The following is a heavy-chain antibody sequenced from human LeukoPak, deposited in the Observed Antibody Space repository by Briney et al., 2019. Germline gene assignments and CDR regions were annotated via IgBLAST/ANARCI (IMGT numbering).Heavy chain of an antibody. D-gene: IGHD3-22*01. CDR1: GFTFGTFV. V-gene: IGHV4-59*01. J-gene: IGHJ1*01. Sequence: GSLRLSCAASGFTFGTFVMSWVRQPPGKGLEWIGYIYYSGSTNYNPSLKSRVTISVDTSKNQFSLKLSSVTAADTAVYYCAGTMDSSGYYYPKYFQHWGQGTLVTVSS. CDR3: AGTMDSSGYYYPKYFQH. CDR2: IYYSGST.